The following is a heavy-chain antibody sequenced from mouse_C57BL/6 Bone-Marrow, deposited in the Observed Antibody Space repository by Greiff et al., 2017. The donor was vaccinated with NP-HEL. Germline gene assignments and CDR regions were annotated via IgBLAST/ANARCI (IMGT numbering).Heavy chain of an antibody. CDR3: ARRAVVYVDY. CDR1: GYAFTNYL. J-gene: IGHJ2*01. CDR2: INPGSGGT. D-gene: IGHD1-1*01. Sequence: QVQLQQSGAELVRPGTSVKVSCKASGYAFTNYLIEWVKQRPGQGLEWIGVINPGSGGTNYNEKFKGKATLTADKSSSTAYMQLSSLTSEDSAVYVCARRAVVYVDYWGQGTTLTVSS. V-gene: IGHV1-54*01.